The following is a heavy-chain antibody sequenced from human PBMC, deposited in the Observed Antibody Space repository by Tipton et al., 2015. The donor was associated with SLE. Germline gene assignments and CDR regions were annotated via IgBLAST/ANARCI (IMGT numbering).Heavy chain of an antibody. CDR3: ARGDDSSWSRANYYGMDV. CDR1: GGSISSYY. Sequence: TLSLTCTVSGGSISSYYWSWIRQPPGKGLEWIGYIYYSGSTNYNPSLTSRVTISVDTSKNQFSLKLSSVTAADTAVHYCARGDDSSWSRANYYGMDVWGQGTTVSVSS. J-gene: IGHJ6*02. V-gene: IGHV4-59*12. CDR2: IYYSGST. D-gene: IGHD6-13*01.